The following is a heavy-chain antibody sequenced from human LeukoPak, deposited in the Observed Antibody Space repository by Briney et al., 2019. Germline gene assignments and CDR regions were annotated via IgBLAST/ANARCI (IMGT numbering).Heavy chain of an antibody. CDR2: IYTSGST. CDR3: ARAPYWGSSHFDY. D-gene: IGHD3-16*01. CDR1: GGSISSGSYY. Sequence: PSQTLPLTCTVSGGSISSGSYYWSWIRQPAGKGLEWIGRIYTSGSTNYNPSLKSRVTISVDTSKNQFSLKLSSVTAADTAVYYCARAPYWGSSHFDYWGQGTLVTVSS. J-gene: IGHJ4*02. V-gene: IGHV4-61*02.